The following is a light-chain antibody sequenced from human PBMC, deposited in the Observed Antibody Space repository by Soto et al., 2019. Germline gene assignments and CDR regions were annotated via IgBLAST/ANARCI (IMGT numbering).Light chain of an antibody. CDR2: SAS. Sequence: DIQMTQSPSAMSASVVDRVTITCRASQGVRTYLAWFQQKPGKVPKRLIFSASSLQSGVPSRFSGNGSATEFTLTISSLQPEDFATYYCLQSYKYPWTFGQGTKVDIK. CDR1: QGVRTY. J-gene: IGKJ1*01. CDR3: LQSYKYPWT. V-gene: IGKV1-17*03.